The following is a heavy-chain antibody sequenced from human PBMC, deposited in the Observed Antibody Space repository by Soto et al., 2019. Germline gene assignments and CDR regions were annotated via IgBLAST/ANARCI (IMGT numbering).Heavy chain of an antibody. Sequence: QVQLQQWGAGLLKPSETLSLTCAVYGGSFSGYYWGWIRQPPGKGLEWIGEINHSGSTNYNPSLKSPVTISVDTSKNQFSLKLSSVTAADTAVYYCARVGRALVLRFVEWFRPPLYGMDVWGQGTTVTVSS. CDR2: INHSGST. CDR3: ARVGRALVLRFVEWFRPPLYGMDV. CDR1: GGSFSGYY. V-gene: IGHV4-34*01. D-gene: IGHD3-3*01. J-gene: IGHJ6*02.